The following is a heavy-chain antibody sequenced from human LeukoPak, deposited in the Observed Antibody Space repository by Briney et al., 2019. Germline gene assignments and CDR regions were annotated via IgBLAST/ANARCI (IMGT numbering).Heavy chain of an antibody. J-gene: IGHJ4*02. V-gene: IGHV3-21*01. CDR3: ARDIFSSSWYYPSEIIDY. CDR1: GFTFSSYS. CDR2: ISSSSTYI. Sequence: GGSLRLSCAVSGFTFSSYSMNWVRQAPGKGLEWVSSISSSSTYIHYADSVKARFTISRDNAKNSLYLQMNSLRAEDTAVYYCARDIFSSSWYYPSEIIDYWGQGTLVTVSS. D-gene: IGHD6-13*01.